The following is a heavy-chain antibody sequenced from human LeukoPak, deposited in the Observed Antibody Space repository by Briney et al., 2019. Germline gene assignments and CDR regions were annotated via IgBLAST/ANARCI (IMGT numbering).Heavy chain of an antibody. D-gene: IGHD3-10*01. J-gene: IGHJ4*02. CDR1: GFTFSSYG. V-gene: IGHV3-30*18. CDR3: AKDPGGAGIYYYFDC. Sequence: GGSLRLSCAASGFTFSSYGMHWVRQAPGKGLEWVAVISYDGSNKYYADSVKGRFTISRDNSKNTLYLQMNSLRAEDTAVYYCAKDPGGAGIYYYFDCWGQGTLVTVSS. CDR2: ISYDGSNK.